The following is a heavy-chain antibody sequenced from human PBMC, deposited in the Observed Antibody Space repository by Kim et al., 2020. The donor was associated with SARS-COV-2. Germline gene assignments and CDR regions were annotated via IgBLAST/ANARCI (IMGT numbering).Heavy chain of an antibody. D-gene: IGHD5-18*01. V-gene: IGHV3-30*18. CDR2: ISYDGSNK. J-gene: IGHJ4*02. CDR3: AKDLKDTAMDLDY. CDR1: GFTFSSYG. Sequence: GGSLRLSCAASGFTFSSYGMHWVRQAPGKGLEWVAVISYDGSNKYYAYSVKGRFTISRDNSKNTLYLQMNSLRAEDTAVYYCAKDLKDTAMDLDYWGQGTLVTVSS.